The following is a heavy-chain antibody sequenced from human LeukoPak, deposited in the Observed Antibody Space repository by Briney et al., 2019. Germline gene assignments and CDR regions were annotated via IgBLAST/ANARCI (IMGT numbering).Heavy chain of an antibody. CDR2: TRNKANSYTT. D-gene: IGHD6-19*01. CDR1: GFTFSDHY. Sequence: GGSLRLSCAASGFTFSDHYMDWVRQAPGKGLEWVGRTRNKANSYTTEYAASVKGRFTISRDDSKNSLYLQMNSLKTEDTAVYYCARDRVLDYSSGWYFVAFDIWGQGTMVTVSS. V-gene: IGHV3-72*01. J-gene: IGHJ3*02. CDR3: ARDRVLDYSSGWYFVAFDI.